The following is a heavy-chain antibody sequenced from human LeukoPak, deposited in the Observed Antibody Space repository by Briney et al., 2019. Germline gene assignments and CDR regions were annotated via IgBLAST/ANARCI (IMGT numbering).Heavy chain of an antibody. Sequence: GGSLRLSCAASGFTFGSYGMHWVRRAPGKGLEWVAVISYDGSNKYYADSVKGRFTISRGNSKNTLYLQMNSLRAEDTAVYYCAKDRTATVTIMGLFDYWGQGTLVTVSS. CDR3: AKDRTATVTIMGLFDY. CDR2: ISYDGSNK. J-gene: IGHJ4*02. V-gene: IGHV3-30*18. D-gene: IGHD4-4*01. CDR1: GFTFGSYG.